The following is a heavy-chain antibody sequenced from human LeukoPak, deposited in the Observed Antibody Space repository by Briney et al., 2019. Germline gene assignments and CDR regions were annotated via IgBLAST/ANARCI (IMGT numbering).Heavy chain of an antibody. CDR2: IYHSGST. CDR3: ARRPGVRGYSGLVYFQY. CDR1: DDSIRNNYY. D-gene: IGHD3-22*01. J-gene: IGHJ1*01. Sequence: PSETLSLTCAVSDDSIRNNYYWGWIRQPPGKGLEWIGSIYHSGSTYFNPSHKSRVTISADTSKNQCSLKVNSVTAADTAVYYCARRPGVRGYSGLVYFQYWGQGTLVIVSS. V-gene: IGHV4-38-2*01.